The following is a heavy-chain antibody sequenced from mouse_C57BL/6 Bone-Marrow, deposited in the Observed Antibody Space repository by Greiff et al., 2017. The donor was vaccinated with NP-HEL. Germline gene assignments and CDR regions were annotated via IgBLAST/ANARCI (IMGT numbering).Heavy chain of an antibody. CDR1: GYTFTEYT. Sequence: VKLMESGAELVKPGASVKLSCKASGYTFTEYTIHWVKQRSGQGLEWIGWFYPGSGSIKYNEKFKDKATLTADKSSSTVYMELSRLTSEDSAVYFCARHGIYYYGSSCAMDYWGQGTSVTVSS. D-gene: IGHD1-1*01. V-gene: IGHV1-62-2*01. CDR3: ARHGIYYYGSSCAMDY. J-gene: IGHJ4*01. CDR2: FYPGSGSI.